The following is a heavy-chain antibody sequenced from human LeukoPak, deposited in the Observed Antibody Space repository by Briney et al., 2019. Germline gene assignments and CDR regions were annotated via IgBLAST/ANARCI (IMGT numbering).Heavy chain of an antibody. D-gene: IGHD1-26*01. CDR1: GDSMNSHY. V-gene: IGHV4-59*11. Sequence: SETLSLTCTVSGDSMNSHYWSWIRQPPGKGLEWIGYIYYSGSTSYNASLRNRVTILVDTSKNQFSLKLSSVTAADTAVYYCTRQSFAPFQVGPETPIESWDQGTLVTVSS. CDR2: IYYSGST. CDR3: TRQSFAPFQVGPETPIES. J-gene: IGHJ4*02.